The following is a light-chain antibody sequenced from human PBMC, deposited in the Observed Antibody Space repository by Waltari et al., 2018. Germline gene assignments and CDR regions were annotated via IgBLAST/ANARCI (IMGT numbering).Light chain of an antibody. Sequence: EIVLTQSPGTLSLSPGERATLSCWASQSVTSSFLAWYQQKPGQAPRLLIYCTSNRATCIPDRCSGSGSGTDFTLTISRLEPEDFAVYYCQQYGGSPMYTFGQGTRLEIK. CDR3: QQYGGSPMYT. V-gene: IGKV3-20*01. J-gene: IGKJ2*01. CDR1: QSVTSSF. CDR2: CTS.